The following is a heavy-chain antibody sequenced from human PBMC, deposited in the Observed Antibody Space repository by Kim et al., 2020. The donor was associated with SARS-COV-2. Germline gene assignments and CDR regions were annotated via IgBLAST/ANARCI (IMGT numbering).Heavy chain of an antibody. CDR2: INPNSGAT. CDR1: GYTFTGYY. CDR3: ARRPLGVGGTTTHCFDP. J-gene: IGHJ5*02. Sequence: ASVKVSCKASGYTFTGYYMHWVRQAPGQGLEWMGWINPNSGATNYAQKFQGRVTMTRDTSISTAYMELSRLRSDDTAVYYCARRPLGVGGTTTHCFDPWGQGTLVTVSS. D-gene: IGHD1-26*01. V-gene: IGHV1-2*02.